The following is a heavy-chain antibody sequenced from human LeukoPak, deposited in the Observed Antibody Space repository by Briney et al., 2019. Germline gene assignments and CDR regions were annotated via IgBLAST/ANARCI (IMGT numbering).Heavy chain of an antibody. D-gene: IGHD2-15*01. Sequence: ASVKVSCKASGYILTDYYMHWVRQAPGHGLEWMGWINPKTGDADFAQKFQGRVTMSRDTSISTAYMAPSRLKSDDTAVYYCARGPLEYCSGGSCYSGRNWFDPWGQGTLVTVSS. CDR3: ARGPLEYCSGGSCYSGRNWFDP. CDR2: INPKTGDA. CDR1: GYILTDYY. V-gene: IGHV1-2*02. J-gene: IGHJ5*02.